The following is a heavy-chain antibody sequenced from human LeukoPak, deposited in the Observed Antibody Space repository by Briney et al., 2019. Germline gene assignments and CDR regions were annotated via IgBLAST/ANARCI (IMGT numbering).Heavy chain of an antibody. D-gene: IGHD6-13*01. CDR3: ARDRAGSSWSDY. Sequence: GGSLRLSYAASGFTFSNYGMHWVRQAPGKGLEWVAVIWYDGSNKYYADSVEGRFTISRDNSKNTLYLQMNSLRAEDTAVYYCARDRAGSSWSDYWGQGTLVTVSS. CDR1: GFTFSNYG. V-gene: IGHV3-33*01. J-gene: IGHJ4*02. CDR2: IWYDGSNK.